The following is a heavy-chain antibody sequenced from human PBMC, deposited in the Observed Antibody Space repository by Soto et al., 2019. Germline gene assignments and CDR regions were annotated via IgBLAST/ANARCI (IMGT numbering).Heavy chain of an antibody. D-gene: IGHD5-18*01. CDR3: ARGAAMVIFGY. Sequence: GGSLRLSCAVSGFTVSTNYMSWVRQAPGKGLEWVSVIYSGDNTYYADSVKGRFTISRDNSKNTLNLQMNGLRVEDTAVYYCARGAAMVIFGYWGQGTLVPVSS. CDR1: GFTVSTNY. CDR2: IYSGDNT. V-gene: IGHV3-53*01. J-gene: IGHJ4*02.